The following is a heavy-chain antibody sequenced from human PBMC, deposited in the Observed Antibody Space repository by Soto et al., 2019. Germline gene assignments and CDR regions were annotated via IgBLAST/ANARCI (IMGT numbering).Heavy chain of an antibody. CDR3: ARAVAVAADFDY. CDR1: GYTFTGYA. CDR2: INAGNGNT. V-gene: IGHV1-3*05. J-gene: IGHJ4*02. Sequence: QVQLVQSGAEEKKPGASVKVSCKASGYTFTGYAMHWVRQAPGQRLEWMGWINAGNGNTKYSQKFQGRVTITRDTAASTAYMELSRLRSADTAVYYCARAVAVAADFDYWGQGTLVTVSS. D-gene: IGHD6-19*01.